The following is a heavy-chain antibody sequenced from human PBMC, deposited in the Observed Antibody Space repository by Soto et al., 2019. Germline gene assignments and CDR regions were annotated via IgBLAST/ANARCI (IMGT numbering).Heavy chain of an antibody. CDR3: ARPAATVIFYSGMDV. CDR1: GFTFSDYA. CDR2: ISFDGSNE. V-gene: IGHV3-30-3*01. Sequence: GGSLRLSCAASGFTFSDYAMHWVRQAPGKGLEWVAIISFDGSNEHYADSVQGRFTISRDNSENTLYLQMNSLRADDTAVYYCARPAATVIFYSGMDVWGQGTTVTAP. D-gene: IGHD4-17*01. J-gene: IGHJ6*02.